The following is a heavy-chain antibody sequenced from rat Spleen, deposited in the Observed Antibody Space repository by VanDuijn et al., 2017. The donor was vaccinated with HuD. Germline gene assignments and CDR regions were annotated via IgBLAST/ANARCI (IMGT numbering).Heavy chain of an antibody. CDR1: GFTFNNYG. V-gene: IGHV5-29*01. Sequence: EVQLVESGGGLVQPGRSLKLSCAASGFTFNNYGMAWVRQAPTKGLEWVATFSYDGFTTYYRDSVRGRFTISSDDAKTTLYLQMDSLRSEDTATYYCSTRDGGYPHWGQGVMVTVSS. CDR3: STRDGGYPH. D-gene: IGHD1-11*01. CDR2: FSYDGFTT. J-gene: IGHJ2*01.